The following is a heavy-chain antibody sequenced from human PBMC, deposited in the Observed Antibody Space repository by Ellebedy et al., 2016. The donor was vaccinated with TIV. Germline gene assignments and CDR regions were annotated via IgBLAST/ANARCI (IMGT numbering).Heavy chain of an antibody. CDR1: GYSFTANY. V-gene: IGHV1-2*02. D-gene: IGHD3-9*01. CDR3: TRGSDFLTGGDFDT. J-gene: IGHJ4*02. Sequence: ASVKVSCKTSGYSFTANYMHWVRQAPGQGLEWVGWINPNSGATRYAAKFEGRVTMTRDVSINTAFMELKWLRSDDSAVYFCTRGSDFLTGGDFDTWGQGTLVSVS. CDR2: INPNSGAT.